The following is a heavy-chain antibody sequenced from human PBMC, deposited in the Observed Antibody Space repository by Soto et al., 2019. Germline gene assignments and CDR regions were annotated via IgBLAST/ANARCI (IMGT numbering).Heavy chain of an antibody. CDR2: INNDGSGT. J-gene: IGHJ4*02. CDR1: GFIFRGHW. CDR3: TRDTSLSFDL. Sequence: GGSLRLSCVASGFIFRGHWMHWVRQAPGKGLVWISHINNDGSGTSYADSVKGRFTISRDNAENTIYLQMNSLTVEDTAVYYCTRDTSLSFDLWGQGAPVTVSS. D-gene: IGHD3-16*01. V-gene: IGHV3-74*01.